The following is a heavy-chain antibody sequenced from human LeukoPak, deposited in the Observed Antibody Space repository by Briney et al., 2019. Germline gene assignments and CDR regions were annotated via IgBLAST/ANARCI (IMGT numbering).Heavy chain of an antibody. V-gene: IGHV3-30*02. CDR2: IRYDGSNK. CDR1: GFTFSSYG. J-gene: IGHJ4*02. D-gene: IGHD2-21*02. CDR3: AKDHANTPVVTN. Sequence: GGSLRLSCAASGFTFSSYGMHWVRQAPGKGLEWVAYIRYDGSNKYYADSVTGRFTVSRDNSKNTVDLQMNNLRVDDTAIYYCAKDHANTPVVTNWGQGILVSVSS.